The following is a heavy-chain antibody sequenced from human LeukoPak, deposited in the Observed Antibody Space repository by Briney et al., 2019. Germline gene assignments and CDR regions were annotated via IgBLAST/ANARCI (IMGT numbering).Heavy chain of an antibody. D-gene: IGHD1-26*01. CDR2: IYGGGST. CDR1: GFTVSSNY. V-gene: IGHV3-66*02. CDR3: ARERSSGSYTD. J-gene: IGHJ4*02. Sequence: GGSLRLSCAASGFTVSSNYMSWVRQAPGKGLEWVSVIYGGGSTYYADSVKGRFTISRDNSKNTLYLQMNSLRAEDTAVYYCARERSSGSYTDWGQGTLVTVSS.